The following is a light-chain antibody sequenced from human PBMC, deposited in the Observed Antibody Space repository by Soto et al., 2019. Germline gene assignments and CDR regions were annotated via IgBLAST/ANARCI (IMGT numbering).Light chain of an antibody. CDR1: QTISSNY. J-gene: IGKJ1*01. Sequence: EIVLTQSPGTLSVSPGERATLSCRASQTISSNYLAWYQQKPGQAPSLLIYGTSSRATGIPDRFSGSGSGTDFTLTLSRLEPEDSAIYYCQPYGNWTFGQGTKVEIK. CDR2: GTS. CDR3: QPYGNWT. V-gene: IGKV3-20*01.